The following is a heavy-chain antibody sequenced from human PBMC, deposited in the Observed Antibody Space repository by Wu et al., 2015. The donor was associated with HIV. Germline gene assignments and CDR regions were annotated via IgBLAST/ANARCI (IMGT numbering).Heavy chain of an antibody. CDR1: GYTFTSYD. CDR3: ARVIDSGTDYFDI. D-gene: IGHD1-1*01. V-gene: IGHV1-8*01. Sequence: QLVQSGLSEEAWASVKVSCKASGYTFTSYDINWVRQATGQGLEWMGWMNPNSGNTGYAQKFQGRVTMTRNTSISTAYMELSSLRSEDTAVYYCARVIDSGTDYFDIWGQGTMVTVSS. CDR2: MNPNSGNT. J-gene: IGHJ3*02.